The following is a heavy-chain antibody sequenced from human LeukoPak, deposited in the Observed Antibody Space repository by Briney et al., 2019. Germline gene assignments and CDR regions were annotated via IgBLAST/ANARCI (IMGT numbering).Heavy chain of an antibody. J-gene: IGHJ4*02. CDR1: GGSFSGYY. Sequence: SETLSLTCAVYGGSFSGYYWTWIRQPPGKGLEWIGEINHSGITNYDPSLKSRVTISVDTSKNQFSLKLSSVTAADTAVYYCARGEDYYDQWYFDYWGQGTLVTVSS. CDR3: ARGEDYYDQWYFDY. CDR2: INHSGIT. V-gene: IGHV4-34*01. D-gene: IGHD3-22*01.